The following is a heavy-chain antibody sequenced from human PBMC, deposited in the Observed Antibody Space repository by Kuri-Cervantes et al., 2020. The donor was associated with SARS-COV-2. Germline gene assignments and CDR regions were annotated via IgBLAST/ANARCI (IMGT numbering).Heavy chain of an antibody. CDR1: GYSISSGYY. CDR2: IYHSGSI. CDR3: ARDWAAAGSGDMWYFDL. Sequence: GSLRLSCTVSGYSISSGYYWGWIRQPPGKGLEWIGSIYHSGSIYYNPSLKSRVTISVDTSKNQFSLKLSSVTAADTAVYYCARDWAAAGSGDMWYFDLWGRGTLVTVSS. V-gene: IGHV4-38-2*02. J-gene: IGHJ2*01. D-gene: IGHD6-13*01.